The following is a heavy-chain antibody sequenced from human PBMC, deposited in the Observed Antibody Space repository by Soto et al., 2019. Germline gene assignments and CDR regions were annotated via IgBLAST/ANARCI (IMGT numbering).Heavy chain of an antibody. CDR2: ISGYKRTP. D-gene: IGHD2-8*02. V-gene: IGHV1-18*01. Sequence: ASVNVSCEAFDSSVAHYGSNWLRQAPGQGLQWXGWISGYKRTPKYAQEFQARVTMTADTSTRTAFMEVRRPTTDDAGVNFCAATGGNYFGLDVWGQGTTVTVSS. J-gene: IGHJ6*02. CDR3: AATGGNYFGLDV. CDR1: DSSVAHYG.